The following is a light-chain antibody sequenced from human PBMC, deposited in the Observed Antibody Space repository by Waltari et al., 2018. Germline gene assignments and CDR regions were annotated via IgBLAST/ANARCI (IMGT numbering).Light chain of an antibody. CDR1: QSITNY. J-gene: IGKJ1*01. V-gene: IGKV1-39*01. CDR2: AAS. CDR3: QQSYSTPRT. Sequence: DIQMTQSPSSLSVYVGDRATITCRASQSITNYLSWYQQKPGTAPKLLIYAASSLQSGVPSRFSGSGSGTDFTLTISSLQPEDFATYYCQQSYSTPRTFGQGTKVEI.